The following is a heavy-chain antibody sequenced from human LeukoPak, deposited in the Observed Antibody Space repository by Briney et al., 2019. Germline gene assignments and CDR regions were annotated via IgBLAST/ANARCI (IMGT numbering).Heavy chain of an antibody. V-gene: IGHV3-23*01. Sequence: GGSLRLSCAASGFTFSSYAMSWVRQAPGKGLKWVSAISGSGGSTYYADSVKGRLTISRDNSKNTLYLQMDSLRAEDTAVYYCAKAAEGIYIADYWGQGTLVTVSS. J-gene: IGHJ4*02. CDR2: ISGSGGST. D-gene: IGHD2-15*01. CDR3: AKAAEGIYIADY. CDR1: GFTFSSYA.